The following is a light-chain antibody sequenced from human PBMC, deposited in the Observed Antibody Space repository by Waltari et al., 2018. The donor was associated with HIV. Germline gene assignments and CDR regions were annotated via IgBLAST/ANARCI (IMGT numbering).Light chain of an antibody. Sequence: DIQMTQSPSSLSASVGDRVTITCRASQTINGNLNWYPQIPEKAPKLLIFGASTLQTGVPARFSGSGSGTHFTLTVTSLQPEDFATYCCQQTYRLPQTFGQGTRVDIK. V-gene: IGKV1-39*01. J-gene: IGKJ5*01. CDR1: QTINGN. CDR2: GAS. CDR3: QQTYRLPQT.